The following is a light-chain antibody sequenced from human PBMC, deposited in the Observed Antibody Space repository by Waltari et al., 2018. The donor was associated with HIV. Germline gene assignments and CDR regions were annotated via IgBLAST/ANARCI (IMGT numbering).Light chain of an antibody. CDR1: QSVLYNSNNKNH. Sequence: DIVLPQSPDSLAVSLGERATIHCKSSQSVLYNSNNKNHLAWYQQKPGQPPKLLIYWASARESGVPDRFSGSGSVTDFTLTISSLQAEDVAVYYGQQYFSLPATFGGGTKVEI. V-gene: IGKV4-1*01. CDR3: QQYFSLPAT. J-gene: IGKJ4*01. CDR2: WAS.